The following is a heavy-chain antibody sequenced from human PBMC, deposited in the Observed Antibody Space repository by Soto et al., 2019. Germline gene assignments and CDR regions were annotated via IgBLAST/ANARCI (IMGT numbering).Heavy chain of an antibody. V-gene: IGHV3-33*01. J-gene: IGHJ2*01. Sequence: QVQLVESGGGVVQPGRSLRLSCAASGFTFSSYGMHWVRQAPGKGLEWVAVIRYDGSNKYYADSMKGRFTISRDNSKNTVHLQMNSLRAEDTAVYYCARVPGYSSGWYWYFDLWGRGTLVTVSS. D-gene: IGHD6-19*01. CDR3: ARVPGYSSGWYWYFDL. CDR2: IRYDGSNK. CDR1: GFTFSSYG.